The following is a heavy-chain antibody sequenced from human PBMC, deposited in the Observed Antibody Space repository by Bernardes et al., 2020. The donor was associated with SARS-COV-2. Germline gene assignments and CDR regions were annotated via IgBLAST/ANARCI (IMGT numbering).Heavy chain of an antibody. CDR3: ARLAYGDYVGY. V-gene: IGHV3-53*01. J-gene: IGHJ4*02. D-gene: IGHD4-17*01. CDR2: IYSGGST. Sequence: GGSLRLSCAASGFTVSSNYMSWVRQAPGKGLEWVSVIYSGGSTYYADSVKGRFTISRDNSKNTLYLQMNSLRAEDTAVYYCARLAYGDYVGYWGQGTLVTVSS. CDR1: GFTVSSNY.